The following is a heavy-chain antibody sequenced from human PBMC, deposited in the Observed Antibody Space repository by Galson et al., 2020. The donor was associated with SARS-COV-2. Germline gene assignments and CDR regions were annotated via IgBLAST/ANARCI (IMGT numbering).Heavy chain of an antibody. D-gene: IGHD6-19*01. J-gene: IGHJ4*02. V-gene: IGHV3-7*01. CDR3: ARDAVAGPFFDY. CDR1: GFTFSSYW. CDR2: IKQDGSEK. Sequence: GESLKISCAASGFTFSSYWMSWVRQAPGKGLEWVANIKQDGSEKYYVDSVKGRFTISRDNAKNSLYLQMNSLRAEDTAVYYCARDAVAGPFFDYWGQGTLVTVSS.